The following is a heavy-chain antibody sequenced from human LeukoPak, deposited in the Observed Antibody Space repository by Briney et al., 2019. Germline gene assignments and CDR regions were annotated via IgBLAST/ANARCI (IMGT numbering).Heavy chain of an antibody. D-gene: IGHD5-18*01. Sequence: GGSLRLSCAASGFAFNSYPMHWVRQAPGKGLEWVAVISYDGSNKYYADSVKGRFTISRDNPKNTLYLQMNSLRAEDTAVYYCARDFDYTAMVSFGSGSYYYGMDVWGQGTTVTVSS. V-gene: IGHV3-30-3*01. CDR2: ISYDGSNK. J-gene: IGHJ6*02. CDR3: ARDFDYTAMVSFGSGSYYYGMDV. CDR1: GFAFNSYP.